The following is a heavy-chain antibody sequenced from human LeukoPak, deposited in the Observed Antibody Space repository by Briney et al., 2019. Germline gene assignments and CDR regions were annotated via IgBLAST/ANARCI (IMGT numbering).Heavy chain of an antibody. J-gene: IGHJ6*02. CDR3: AKAYGKGHYYYYGMDV. CDR2: ISGSGGST. CDR1: GFTFSSYA. V-gene: IGHV3-23*01. D-gene: IGHD3-10*01. Sequence: GGSLRLSCAASGFTFSSYAMSWVRQAPGKGLEWVSAISGSGGSTYYADSVKGRFTISRDNSKNTLYLQMNSLRAEDTAVYYCAKAYGKGHYYYYGMDVWGQGTTVTVSS.